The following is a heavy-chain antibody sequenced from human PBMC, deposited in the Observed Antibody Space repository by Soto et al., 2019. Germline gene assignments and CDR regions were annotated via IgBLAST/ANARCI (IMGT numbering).Heavy chain of an antibody. J-gene: IGHJ4*02. D-gene: IGHD1-26*01. CDR3: ARLTGHSGSYLYY. CDR2: IYYSGST. CDR1: GGSIGSSDYY. Sequence: SETLSLTCTVSGGSIGSSDYYWGWIRQPPGKGLEWIGNIYYSGSTSYNPSLKSRVTISVDTSKNQFSLKLSSVTAADTAVYYCARLTGHSGSYLYYWGQGTLVTVSS. V-gene: IGHV4-39*01.